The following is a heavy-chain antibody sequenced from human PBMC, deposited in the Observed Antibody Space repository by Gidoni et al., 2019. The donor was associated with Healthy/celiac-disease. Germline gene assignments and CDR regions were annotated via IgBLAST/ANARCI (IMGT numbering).Heavy chain of an antibody. CDR2: ISYDGSNK. CDR1: GFTFSSYA. CDR3: ATAGRSY. V-gene: IGHV3-30*04. J-gene: IGHJ4*02. Sequence: QVQLVESGGGVVQPGSSLRLSCAASGFTFSSYAMHWVRQAPGKGLEWVAVISYDGSNKYYADSVKGRFTISRDNSKNTLYLQMNSLRAEDTAVYYCATAGRSYWGQGTLVTVSS. D-gene: IGHD2-15*01.